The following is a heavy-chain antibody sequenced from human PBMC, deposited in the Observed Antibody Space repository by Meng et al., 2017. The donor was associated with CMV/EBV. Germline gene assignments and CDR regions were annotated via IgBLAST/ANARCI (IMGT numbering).Heavy chain of an antibody. CDR1: GGSFSGYY. D-gene: IGHD5-18*01. CDR3: ARGEKIQLPSVFDC. J-gene: IGHJ4*02. Sequence: GQLQRWGAGLLKPSETLSLTCAVYGGSFSGYYWSWIRQPPGKGLEWIGEINHSGSTNYNPSLKSRVTISVDTSKNQFSLKLSSVTAADTAVYYCARGEKIQLPSVFDCWGQGTLVTVSS. V-gene: IGHV4-34*01. CDR2: INHSGST.